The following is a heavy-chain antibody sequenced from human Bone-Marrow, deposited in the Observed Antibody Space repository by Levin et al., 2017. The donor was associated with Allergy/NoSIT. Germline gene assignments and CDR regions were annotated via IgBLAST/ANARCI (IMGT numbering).Heavy chain of an antibody. Sequence: SVKVSCMASGGTFSSYGITWVRQAPGQGLQWMGGIIPISGTTKYAQKYQGRVTITADESTSTAYMELRGLRFEDTAIYYCARADFWSDRYFYYGLDVWGQGTAVTVS. D-gene: IGHD3-3*01. J-gene: IGHJ6*02. CDR1: GGTFSSYG. V-gene: IGHV1-69*13. CDR3: ARADFWSDRYFYYGLDV. CDR2: IIPISGTT.